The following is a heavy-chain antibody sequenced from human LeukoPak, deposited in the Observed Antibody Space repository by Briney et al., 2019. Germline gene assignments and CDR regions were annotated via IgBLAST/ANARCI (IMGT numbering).Heavy chain of an antibody. CDR3: ARVKGYSYGHDY. J-gene: IGHJ4*02. CDR1: GGSISSSNW. D-gene: IGHD5-18*01. CDR2: IYHSGST. V-gene: IGHV4-4*02. Sequence: SGTLSLTCAVSGGSISSSNWWSWVRQPPGKGLEWIGEIYHSGSTNYSPSLKSRVTISVDKSKNQFSLKLSAVTAADTAVYYCARVKGYSYGHDYWGQGTLVTVSS.